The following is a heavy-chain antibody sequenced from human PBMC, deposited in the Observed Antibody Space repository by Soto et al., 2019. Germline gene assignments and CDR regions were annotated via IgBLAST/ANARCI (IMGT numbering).Heavy chain of an antibody. J-gene: IGHJ4*02. D-gene: IGHD2-15*01. CDR1: GGSISSGGYS. CDR3: ARGTATPTYYFDY. V-gene: IGHV4-30-2*01. Sequence: SETLSLTCAVSGGSISSGGYSWSWIRQPPGKGLEWIGYIYHSGSTYYNPSLKSRVTISVDRSKNQFSLKLSSVTAADTAVYYCARGTATPTYYFDYWGQATLVTVST. CDR2: IYHSGST.